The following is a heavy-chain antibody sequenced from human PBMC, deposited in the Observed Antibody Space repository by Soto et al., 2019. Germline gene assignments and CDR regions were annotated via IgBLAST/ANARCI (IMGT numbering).Heavy chain of an antibody. V-gene: IGHV4-61*01. D-gene: IGHD4-17*01. CDR2: VYYSGTT. CDR3: ARTTAVPNTLRSRYFFDY. Sequence: QVQLQESGPGLLKPSETLSLTCSVSGGSVSDKTYYWSWIRQPPGKRLEWIGYVYYSGTTNYNPSLKSRVTISVDLSKNRFSQRLSSVTTADTALYYCARTTAVPNTLRSRYFFDYWGQGTLVTVSS. J-gene: IGHJ4*02. CDR1: GGSVSDKTYY.